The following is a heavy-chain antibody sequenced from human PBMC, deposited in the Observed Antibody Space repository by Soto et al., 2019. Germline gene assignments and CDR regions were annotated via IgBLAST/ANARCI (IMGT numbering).Heavy chain of an antibody. J-gene: IGHJ4*02. V-gene: IGHV3-23*01. CDR2: ISGSGGNT. CDR3: ASRMAYCTSTTCYHY. CDR1: GFTFSNYA. Sequence: PGGSLRLSCAASGFTFSNYAMNWVRQAPGKGLEWVSSISGSGGNTYYPDSVKGRSTISRDNSKNTLYLQMNSLRAEDTAVYYCASRMAYCTSTTCYHYWGQGTLVTVSS. D-gene: IGHD2-2*01.